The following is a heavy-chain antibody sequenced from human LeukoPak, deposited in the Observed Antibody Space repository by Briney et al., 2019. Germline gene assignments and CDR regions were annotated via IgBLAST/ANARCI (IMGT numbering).Heavy chain of an antibody. CDR1: GDSISTYY. CDR3: ARGGTVGNAWDY. D-gene: IGHD4-23*01. J-gene: IGHJ4*02. Sequence: KSSETLSLTCIVSGDSISTYYWSWLRQPPGEGLEWLGYIHSSANTNYNPSLKSRVTISVDTSKNQFSLKLSSVTAADTAVYYCARGGTVGNAWDYWGQGTLVTVSS. CDR2: IHSSANT. V-gene: IGHV4-59*01.